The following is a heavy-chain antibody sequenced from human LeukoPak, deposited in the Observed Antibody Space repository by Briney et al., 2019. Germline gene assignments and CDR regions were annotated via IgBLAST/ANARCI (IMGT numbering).Heavy chain of an antibody. CDR1: GFTFSTYA. D-gene: IGHD6-19*01. CDR3: AKDFWYSSGWPEKGAFDI. J-gene: IGHJ3*02. V-gene: IGHV3-23*01. CDR2: ISGSGGNT. Sequence: GGSLRLSCAASGFTFSTYAMSWVRQAPGKGLEWVSAISGSGGNTYYADSVKGRFTLSRDNSKNTLYLQMNSLRAEDTAVYYCAKDFWYSSGWPEKGAFDIWGQGTMVTVSS.